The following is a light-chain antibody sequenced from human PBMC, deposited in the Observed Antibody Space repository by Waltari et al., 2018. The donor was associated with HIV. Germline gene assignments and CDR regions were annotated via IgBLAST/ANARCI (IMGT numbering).Light chain of an antibody. CDR1: QSVSNY. V-gene: IGKV3-11*01. J-gene: IGKJ1*01. CDR2: DAS. Sequence: EIVLTQPPAPLSLSPGERATLSCRASQSVSNYLAWYQQKPGQAPRLLIYDASNRATGIPAKFSGSGSGTDFTLTISSLEPEDFAVYYCQQRSNWPPGWTFGQGTKVEIK. CDR3: QQRSNWPPGWT.